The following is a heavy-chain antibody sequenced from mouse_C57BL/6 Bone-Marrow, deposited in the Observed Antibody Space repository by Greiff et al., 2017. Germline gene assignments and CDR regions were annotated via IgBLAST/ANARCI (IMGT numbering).Heavy chain of an antibody. D-gene: IGHD2-12*01. CDR1: GYTFTSYW. V-gene: IGHV1-55*01. CDR3: ARPCYTLYAMDY. Sequence: QVQLQQSGAELVKPGASVKMSCKASGYTFTSYWITWVKQRPGQGLEWIGDIYPGSGSTTYNEKFKSKATLTVDTSSSTAYMQLSSLTSEDSAVYYCARPCYTLYAMDYWGQGTSVTVSS. J-gene: IGHJ4*01. CDR2: IYPGSGST.